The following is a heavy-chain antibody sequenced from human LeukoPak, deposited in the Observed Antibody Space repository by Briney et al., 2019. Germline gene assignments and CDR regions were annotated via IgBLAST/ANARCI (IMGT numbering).Heavy chain of an antibody. D-gene: IGHD5-24*01. CDR1: GVSFSGYY. J-gene: IGHJ4*02. V-gene: IGHV4-34*01. CDR3: ARHGNRDGYNYVDY. Sequence: SETLSLTCAVYGVSFSGYYWSWIRQPPGKGLEWIGEINHSGSTNYNPSLKSRVTISVDTSKNQFSLKLSSVTAADTAVYYCARHGNRDGYNYVDYWGQGTLVTVSS. CDR2: INHSGST.